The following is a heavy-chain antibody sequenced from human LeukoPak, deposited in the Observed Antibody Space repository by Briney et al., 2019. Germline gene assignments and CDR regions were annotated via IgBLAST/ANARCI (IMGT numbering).Heavy chain of an antibody. J-gene: IGHJ4*02. D-gene: IGHD3-22*01. Sequence: PSETLSLTCAVYGGTFSGYYWSWIRQPPGKGLEWIGEINHSGSTNYNPSLKSRVTISVDTSKNQFSLKLSSVTAADTAVYYCARKGRDGRVVVIRAFDYWGQGTLVTVSS. CDR2: INHSGST. V-gene: IGHV4-34*01. CDR3: ARKGRDGRVVVIRAFDY. CDR1: GGTFSGYY.